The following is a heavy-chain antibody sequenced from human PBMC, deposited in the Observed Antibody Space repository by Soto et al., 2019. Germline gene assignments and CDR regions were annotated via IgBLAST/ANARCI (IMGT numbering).Heavy chain of an antibody. CDR2: INQSGST. CDR1: GGSFSGYY. J-gene: IGHJ6*03. Sequence: SETLSLTCAVYGGSFSGYYWSWIRQPPGKGLEWIGEINQSGSTNYYPSFKSRVTISVDTSKNQFSLKLSSVTAADTVVYYCARSQRGHDYDFWSGYYLGGSAALSSYYYYMDVWGKGTTVTVSS. CDR3: ARSQRGHDYDFWSGYYLGGSAALSSYYYYMDV. D-gene: IGHD3-3*01. V-gene: IGHV4-34*01.